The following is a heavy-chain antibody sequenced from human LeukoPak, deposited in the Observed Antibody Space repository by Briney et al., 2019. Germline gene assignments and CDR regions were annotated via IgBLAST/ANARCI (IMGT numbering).Heavy chain of an antibody. J-gene: IGHJ4*02. V-gene: IGHV4-61*02. CDR2: IYTSGST. CDR1: GNSISSGDNY. CDR3: AGDKGKYYDSSGYADY. D-gene: IGHD3-22*01. Sequence: SETLSLTCTVSGNSISSGDNYWSWIRQPAGKGLEWIGRIYTSGSTNYNPSLKSRVTISGDTSKNQFSLRLSSVTAADTAVYYCAGDKGKYYDSSGYADYWGQGTLVTVSS.